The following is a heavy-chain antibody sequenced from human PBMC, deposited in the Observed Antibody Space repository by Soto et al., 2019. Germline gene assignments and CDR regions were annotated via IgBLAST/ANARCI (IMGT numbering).Heavy chain of an antibody. CDR1: GYSFTSYW. CDR2: IDPSDSYT. J-gene: IGHJ4*02. CDR3: ASAGAGYSGFTAYDY. V-gene: IGHV5-10-1*01. D-gene: IGHD5-12*01. Sequence: GESLKISCKGSGYSFTSYWISWVRQVPGKGLEWMGRIDPSDSYTNYSPSFQGHVTISADKSISTAYLQWSSLKASDTAMYYCASAGAGYSGFTAYDYWGQGTLVTVSS.